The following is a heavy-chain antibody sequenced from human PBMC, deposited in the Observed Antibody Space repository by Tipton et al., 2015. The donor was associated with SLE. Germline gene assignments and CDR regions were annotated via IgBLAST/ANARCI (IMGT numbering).Heavy chain of an antibody. Sequence: SLRLSCAASGFTFSSYGMHWVRQAPGKGLEWVALISYDGSNKYYADSVKGRFTISRDNSKNTLYLQMNSLRAEDTAVYYCAKEDSGYDLDYRGLGTLVTVSS. V-gene: IGHV3-30*18. CDR3: AKEDSGYDLDY. D-gene: IGHD5-12*01. CDR1: GFTFSSYG. CDR2: ISYDGSNK. J-gene: IGHJ4*02.